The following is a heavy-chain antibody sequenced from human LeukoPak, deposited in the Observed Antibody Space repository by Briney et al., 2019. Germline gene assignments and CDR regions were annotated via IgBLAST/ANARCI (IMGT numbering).Heavy chain of an antibody. V-gene: IGHV3-30*02. Sequence: GGSLRLSCAASGFTFSSYWMNWVRQAPGKGLEWVAFIRYDGSNKYYADSVKGRFTISRDNSKNTLYLQMNSLRAEDTAVYYCAKDFYDILTGTDYWGQGTLVTVSS. D-gene: IGHD3-9*01. J-gene: IGHJ4*02. CDR2: IRYDGSNK. CDR1: GFTFSSYW. CDR3: AKDFYDILTGTDY.